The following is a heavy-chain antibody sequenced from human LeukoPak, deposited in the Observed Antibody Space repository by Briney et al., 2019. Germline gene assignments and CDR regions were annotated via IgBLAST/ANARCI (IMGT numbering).Heavy chain of an antibody. Sequence: GGSLKLSCTASGFTFSDHWMTWVRQAPGKGLEWVATIKGGGSHRSYGDSVRGRFTISRDNAKNALTLEMDSLRVEDTAFYYSVRGSPVWANWRQGTLVSVSS. J-gene: IGHJ4*02. CDR3: VRGSPVWAN. CDR2: IKGGGSHR. V-gene: IGHV3-7*01. CDR1: GFTFSDHW. D-gene: IGHD1-26*01.